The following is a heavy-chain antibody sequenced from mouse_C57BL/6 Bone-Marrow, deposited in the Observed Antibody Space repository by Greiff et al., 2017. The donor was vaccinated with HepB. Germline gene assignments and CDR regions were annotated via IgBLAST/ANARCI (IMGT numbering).Heavy chain of an antibody. Sequence: DVKLVESGPELVKPGASVKISCKASGYSFTGYYMNWVKQSPEKSLEWIGEINPSTGGTTYNQKFKAKATLTVDKSSSTAYMQLKSLTSEDSAVYYCARRGGSSRSWFAYWGQGTLVTVSA. CDR1: GYSFTGYY. D-gene: IGHD1-1*01. V-gene: IGHV1-42*01. CDR3: ARRGGSSRSWFAY. CDR2: INPSTGGT. J-gene: IGHJ3*01.